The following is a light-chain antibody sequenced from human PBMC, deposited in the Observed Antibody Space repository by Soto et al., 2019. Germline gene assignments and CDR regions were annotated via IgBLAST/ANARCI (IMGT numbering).Light chain of an antibody. CDR3: QQLLSYPIT. Sequence: DIPLTQSPSFLSASVGDRVTITCRASQGISSYLAWYQQKPGKAPKLLIYAASTLQSGVTLRFSGSGSGTSFTLTISSLQPEDFATYYCQQLLSYPITFGQGTRLEIK. V-gene: IGKV1-9*01. J-gene: IGKJ5*01. CDR2: AAS. CDR1: QGISSY.